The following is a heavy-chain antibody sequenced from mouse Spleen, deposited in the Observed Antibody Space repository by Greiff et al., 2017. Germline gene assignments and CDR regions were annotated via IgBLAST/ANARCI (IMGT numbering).Heavy chain of an antibody. D-gene: IGHD2-4*01. CDR1: GYTFTSYG. Sequence: VQLQESGAELARPGASVKLSCKASGYTFTSYGISWVKQRTGQGLEWIGEIYPRSGNTYYNEKFKGKATLTADKSSSTAYMQLSSLTSEDSAVYYCARPSTMITTAWFVYWGQGTLVTVSA. J-gene: IGHJ3*01. CDR2: IYPRSGNT. CDR3: ARPSTMITTAWFVY. V-gene: IGHV1-81*01.